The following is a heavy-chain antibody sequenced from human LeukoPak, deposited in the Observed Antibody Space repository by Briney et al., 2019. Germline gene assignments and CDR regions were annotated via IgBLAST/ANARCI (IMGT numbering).Heavy chain of an antibody. CDR3: ARDLAIIVLLGTSPMGWFDP. CDR1: GYTFTDYY. Sequence: ASVKVSCKASGYTFTDYYVHWVRQAPGQGLEWMGLINPSGGTTNYAQKFQGRLTMTRDTSTSTVYMELSRLRSEDTAVYYCARDLAIIVLLGTSPMGWFDPWGQGTLVTVSS. V-gene: IGHV1-46*01. D-gene: IGHD3-3*01. J-gene: IGHJ5*02. CDR2: INPSGGTT.